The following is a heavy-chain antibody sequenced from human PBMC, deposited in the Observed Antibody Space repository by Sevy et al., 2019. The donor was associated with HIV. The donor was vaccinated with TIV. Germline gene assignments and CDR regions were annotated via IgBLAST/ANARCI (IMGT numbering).Heavy chain of an antibody. CDR3: ARYCSGGSCYTNDAFDI. J-gene: IGHJ3*02. CDR2: IIPIFGTA. Sequence: ASVKVSCKASGGTFSSYAISWVRQAPGQGLEWMGGIIPIFGTANYAQKFQGRVTITADESTSTAYMELSSLRSEDTAVHYCARYCSGGSCYTNDAFDIWGQGTMVTVSS. D-gene: IGHD2-15*01. CDR1: GGTFSSYA. V-gene: IGHV1-69*13.